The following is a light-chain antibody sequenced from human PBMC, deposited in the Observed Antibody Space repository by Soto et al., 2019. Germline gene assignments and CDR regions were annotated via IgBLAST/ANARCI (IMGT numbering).Light chain of an antibody. CDR3: QQSYSTPYT. Sequence: DIQMTQFPSSLSASVGDRVTITCRASQNIINFLNWYQQKPGKAPNLLIYCASSLQSGDPSRFSGSGSGTDFTLTIANLQPEDFATYFCQQSYSTPYTFGQCTELEI. CDR1: QNIINF. CDR2: CAS. J-gene: IGKJ2*01. V-gene: IGKV1-39*01.